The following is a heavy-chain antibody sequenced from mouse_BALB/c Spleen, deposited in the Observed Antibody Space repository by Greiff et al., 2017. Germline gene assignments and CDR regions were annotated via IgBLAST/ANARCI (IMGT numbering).Heavy chain of an antibody. CDR3: ARATTVTLCDY. CDR1: GYAFTNYF. D-gene: IGHD1-1*01. J-gene: IGHJ2*01. CDR2: INPGSGGT. Sequence: QVQLQQSGAELVRPGTSVKVSCKASGYAFTNYFIKWVKQRPGQGLEWIGLINPGSGGTNYNEKFKGKATLTANKSSSTAYMQLSSLTSDDAAVYFCARATTVTLCDYWGQGTTLTVSS. V-gene: IGHV1-54*01.